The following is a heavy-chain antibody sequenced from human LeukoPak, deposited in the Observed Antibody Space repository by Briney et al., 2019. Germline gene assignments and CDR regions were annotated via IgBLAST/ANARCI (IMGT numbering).Heavy chain of an antibody. D-gene: IGHD6-13*01. CDR2: INPNSGGT. CDR1: GYTFTGYY. Sequence: ASVKVSCKASGYTFTGYYMHWVRQAPGQGLGWMGWINPNSGGTNYAQKFQGRVTMTRDTSISTAYMELSRLRSDDTAVYYCARDFSSWYYFDYWGQGTLVTVSS. CDR3: ARDFSSWYYFDY. J-gene: IGHJ4*02. V-gene: IGHV1-2*02.